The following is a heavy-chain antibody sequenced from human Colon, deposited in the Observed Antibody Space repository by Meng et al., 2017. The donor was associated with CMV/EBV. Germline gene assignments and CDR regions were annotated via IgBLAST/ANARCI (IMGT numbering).Heavy chain of an antibody. CDR1: GGSISSSTYY. V-gene: IGHV4-39*07. CDR2: IYYSGYT. CDR3: ATDYGDYYFDR. J-gene: IGHJ4*02. Sequence: LQLQESGPGLVKPSETLSLTCTFSGGSISSSTYYWGWIRQTPGKGLEWIGNIYYSGYTYYNPSLKSRLTISVDTSKNQFSLKLTSVTAADTAVYYCATDYGDYYFDRWGQGTLVTVSS. D-gene: IGHD4-17*01.